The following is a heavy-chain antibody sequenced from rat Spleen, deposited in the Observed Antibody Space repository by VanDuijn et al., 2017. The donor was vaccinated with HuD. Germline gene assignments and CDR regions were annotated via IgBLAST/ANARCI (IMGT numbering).Heavy chain of an antibody. V-gene: IGHV5-7*01. CDR2: ISYDGSST. J-gene: IGHJ2*01. Sequence: EVQLVESGGGLVQPGRSMKLSCAASGFTFSDYNMAWVRQAPKKGLEWVATISYDGSSTYYRDSVKGRFTISRDNAKSTLYLQMDSLRSEDTATYYCARDATEGTYYFDYWGQGVMVTVSS. CDR1: GFTFSDYN. D-gene: IGHD1-11*01. CDR3: ARDATEGTYYFDY.